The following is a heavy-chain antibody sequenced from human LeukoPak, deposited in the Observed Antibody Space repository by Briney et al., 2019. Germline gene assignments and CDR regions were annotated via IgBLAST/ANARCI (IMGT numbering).Heavy chain of an antibody. CDR2: IGSSSSYI. Sequence: GGSLRLSCAASGFTFSTYRMNWVRQAPGKGLEWVSYIGSSSSYIDYAGSVRGLFTVSRDNSKNSLYLKMNSMRDEDTAVYYWVAMGYTYFDPWGQGSLVTVSS. CDR3: VAMGYTYFDP. V-gene: IGHV3-21*01. D-gene: IGHD3-16*02. CDR1: GFTFSTYR. J-gene: IGHJ5*02.